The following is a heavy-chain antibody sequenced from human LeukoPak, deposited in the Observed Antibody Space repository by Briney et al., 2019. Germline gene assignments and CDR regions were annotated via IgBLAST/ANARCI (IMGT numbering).Heavy chain of an antibody. CDR3: ARLSGTYSRGGDH. Sequence: GGSLLLSCTASGFTFSDFHMGWIRQAPGKGLEWVSHISGSGYAIHHPGSVKGRFTISRDTAKNSLYLQMNSLRVEDSAVYYCARLSGTYSRGGDHWGQGTLVTVSS. V-gene: IGHV3-11*01. J-gene: IGHJ4*02. CDR1: GFTFSDFH. D-gene: IGHD1-26*01. CDR2: ISGSGYAI.